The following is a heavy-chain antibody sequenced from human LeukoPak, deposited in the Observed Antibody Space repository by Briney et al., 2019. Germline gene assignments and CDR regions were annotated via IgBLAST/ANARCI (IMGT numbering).Heavy chain of an antibody. CDR1: GYSFTSYW. Sequence: GESLKISCKGSGYSFTSYWIGWVRQMPGKGLEWMGIIYPGDSDTRYSPSFQGQVTISADKSISTAYLQWSSLKASDTAMYYCARRKRYFDWFDAFDIWGQGTMVTVSS. J-gene: IGHJ3*02. V-gene: IGHV5-51*01. D-gene: IGHD3-9*01. CDR2: IYPGDSDT. CDR3: ARRKRYFDWFDAFDI.